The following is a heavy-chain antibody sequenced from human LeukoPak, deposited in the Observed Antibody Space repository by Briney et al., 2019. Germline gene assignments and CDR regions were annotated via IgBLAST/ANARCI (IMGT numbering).Heavy chain of an antibody. J-gene: IGHJ4*02. D-gene: IGHD1-1*01. CDR3: ARGISLWNGDS. CDR1: GFTFSTEW. CDR2: IKPDGSDK. V-gene: IGHV3-7*01. Sequence: GGSLRLSCAVSGFTFSTEWMTWVRQAPGKGLEWVANIKPDGSDKYYVDSVKGRFTISRDNAKNSLYLQMNTLRAEDTAVYYCARGISLWNGDSWGQGPLVSVSS.